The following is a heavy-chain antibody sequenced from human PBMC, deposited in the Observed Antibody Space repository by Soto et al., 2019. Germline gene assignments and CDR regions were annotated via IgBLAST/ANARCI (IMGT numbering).Heavy chain of an antibody. J-gene: IGHJ4*02. D-gene: IGHD6-13*01. CDR1: GCSISSGGYY. Sequence: PXETLSLTCTVSGCSISSGGYYWSWIRQHPGKGLEWIGYIYYSGSTYYNPSLKSRVTISVDTSKNQFSLKLSSVTAADTAVYYCARAGQQLYEFDYWGQGTLVTVSS. CDR3: ARAGQQLYEFDY. CDR2: IYYSGST. V-gene: IGHV4-31*03.